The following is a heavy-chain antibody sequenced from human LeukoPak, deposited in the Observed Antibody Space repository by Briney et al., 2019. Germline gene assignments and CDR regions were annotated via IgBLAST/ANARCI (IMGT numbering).Heavy chain of an antibody. Sequence: ASVTVSCKASGYTFTIYDFNWVRQATGQGLEWMGWMSPNSGNTGYAQKFQGRVTMTSNTSISTAYMELSGLRSEDTAIYYCARGPSYYDFHHWGQGTLVTVSS. CDR3: ARGPSYYDFHH. J-gene: IGHJ4*02. CDR1: GYTFTIYD. V-gene: IGHV1-8*01. CDR2: MSPNSGNT. D-gene: IGHD3-3*01.